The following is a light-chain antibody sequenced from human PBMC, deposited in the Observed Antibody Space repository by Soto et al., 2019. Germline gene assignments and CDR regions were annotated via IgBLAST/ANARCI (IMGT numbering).Light chain of an antibody. Sequence: VLTQSPATLSLSPGESATLSCRASQSISTYLAWYQQKPGQAPSLLISDASKRATGVPARFSGSGSGTDFTLTITSLEPDDFVVYYCLHRSDWPPGNTFGRGTRLEIK. CDR3: LHRSDWPPGNT. V-gene: IGKV3-11*01. J-gene: IGKJ5*01. CDR2: DAS. CDR1: QSISTY.